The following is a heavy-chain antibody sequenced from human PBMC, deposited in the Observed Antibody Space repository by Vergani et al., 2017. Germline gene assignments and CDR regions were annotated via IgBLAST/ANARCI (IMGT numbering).Heavy chain of an antibody. Sequence: EVQLVESGGGLVQPGGSLRLSCAASGFTFSSYAMSWVRQAPGKGLEWVSAISGSGGSTYYADSVKGRFTISRDNSKNTLYLQMNSLRAEDTAVYYCAKVMVPPDILTGYYPTRGYNWFDPWGQGTLVTVSS. V-gene: IGHV3-23*04. D-gene: IGHD3-9*01. CDR2: ISGSGGST. CDR3: AKVMVPPDILTGYYPTRGYNWFDP. CDR1: GFTFSSYA. J-gene: IGHJ5*02.